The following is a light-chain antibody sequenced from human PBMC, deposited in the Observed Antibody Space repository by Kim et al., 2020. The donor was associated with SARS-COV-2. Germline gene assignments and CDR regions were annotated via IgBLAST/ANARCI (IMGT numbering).Light chain of an antibody. Sequence: DIQMTQSPSTLSASVGDRVTITCRASQSITSWLAWYQQKPGKVPNLLIYKASSLESGVPSRFSGSGSGTEFTLTISSLQPDDFATYYCQQYDSYPVTFGQGTKVDIK. J-gene: IGKJ1*01. CDR3: QQYDSYPVT. CDR1: QSITSW. V-gene: IGKV1-5*03. CDR2: KAS.